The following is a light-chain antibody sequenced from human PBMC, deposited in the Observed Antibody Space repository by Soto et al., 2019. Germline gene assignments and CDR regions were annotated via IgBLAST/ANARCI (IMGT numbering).Light chain of an antibody. V-gene: IGKV1-9*01. CDR1: QGISSY. CDR2: SAS. J-gene: IGKJ5*01. CDR3: EQVNSFPIT. Sequence: DIQLTQSPSSLSASVGDRVTITCRVSQGISSYLNWYRQKPGEVPKLLIYSASTLHSGAPPRFSGSGSGTDFSLTISSLQPEDFATYYCEQVNSFPITYGQGTRLEIK.